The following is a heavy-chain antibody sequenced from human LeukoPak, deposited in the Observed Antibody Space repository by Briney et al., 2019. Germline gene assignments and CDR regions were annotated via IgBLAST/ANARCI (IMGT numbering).Heavy chain of an antibody. CDR1: GGSISSSTYY. J-gene: IGHJ4*02. CDR3: ARRGGVAVYYYFDY. V-gene: IGHV4-39*02. Sequence: SETLSLTCTVSGGSISSSTYYWGWIRQPPGKGLEWIGSIYYSGSTYYNPSLKSRRTISVDTSKNHFSLRLSSVTATDAAVYYCARRGGVAVYYYFDYWGQGTLVTVSS. D-gene: IGHD3-10*01. CDR2: IYYSGST.